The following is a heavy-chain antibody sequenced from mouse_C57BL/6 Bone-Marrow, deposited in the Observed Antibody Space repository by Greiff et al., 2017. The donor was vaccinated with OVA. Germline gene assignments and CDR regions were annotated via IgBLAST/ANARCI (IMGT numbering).Heavy chain of an antibody. CDR2: ICSGGAYN. Sequence: EVKLVESGEGLVKPGGSLKLSCAASGFSFSSYAMSWVRQAPEMRLEWVAYICSGGAYNYYADTVPGRFTISRDNARNTLYLQMSSLKSEDTAMYDCTRDLYDGYTFAYWGQGTLVTVSA. D-gene: IGHD2-3*01. J-gene: IGHJ3*01. CDR3: TRDLYDGYTFAY. V-gene: IGHV5-9-1*02. CDR1: GFSFSSYA.